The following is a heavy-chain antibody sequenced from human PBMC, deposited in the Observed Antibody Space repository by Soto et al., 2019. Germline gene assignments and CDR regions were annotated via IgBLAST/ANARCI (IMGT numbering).Heavy chain of an antibody. Sequence: QAQLVQSGAEMKKPGASVKVSFKATGYTFSAYTMNWVRQAPGQSLEWIGRLNAGSGNTKYSQNFQGRVSITRDTSASTVYMELTGLTSEDTAVYYCARDTETLGPRANDALDIWGQGTMVTVSS. CDR1: GYTFSAYT. D-gene: IGHD3-3*02. V-gene: IGHV1-3*01. CDR3: ARDTETLGPRANDALDI. J-gene: IGHJ3*02. CDR2: LNAGSGNT.